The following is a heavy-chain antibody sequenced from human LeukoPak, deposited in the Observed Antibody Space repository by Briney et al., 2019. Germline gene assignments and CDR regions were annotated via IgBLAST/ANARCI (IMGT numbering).Heavy chain of an antibody. D-gene: IGHD3-22*01. CDR3: ARDTYYYDSSGYFDY. CDR1: GFTFSSYA. J-gene: IGHJ4*02. Sequence: GGSLRLSCAASGFTFSSYAMHWVRQAPGKGXXXXXXISYDGSNKYYADSVKGRFTISRDNSKNTLYLQMNSLRAEDTAVYYCARDTYYYDSSGYFDYWGQGTLVTVSS. CDR2: ISYDGSNK. V-gene: IGHV3-30-3*01.